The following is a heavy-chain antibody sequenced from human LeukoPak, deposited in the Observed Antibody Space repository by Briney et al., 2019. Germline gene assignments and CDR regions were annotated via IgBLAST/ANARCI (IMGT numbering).Heavy chain of an antibody. D-gene: IGHD2-2*01. J-gene: IGHJ4*02. V-gene: IGHV4-34*01. CDR1: GGSFSGYY. Sequence: PSETLSLTCAVYGGSFSGYYWSWIRQPPGKGLEWIGEINHSGSTNNNPSLKSRVTISVDTSKNQFSLKLSSVTAADTAVYYCARVRCSTSCSFDYWGQGTLVTVSS. CDR2: INHSGST. CDR3: ARVRCSTSCSFDY.